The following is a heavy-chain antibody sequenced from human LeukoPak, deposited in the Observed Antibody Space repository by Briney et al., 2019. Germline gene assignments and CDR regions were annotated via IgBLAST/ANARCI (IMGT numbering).Heavy chain of an antibody. Sequence: GGSLRLSCAASGFSFSDYYMSWIRQAPGKGLEWVSYISSSGSSTIYYADSVKGRFTISRDNAKNSLYLQMNSLRAGDTAVYYCAREGSSGGFDYWGQGTLVTVSS. D-gene: IGHD3-10*01. J-gene: IGHJ4*02. CDR3: AREGSSGGFDY. V-gene: IGHV3-11*01. CDR2: ISSSGSSTI. CDR1: GFSFSDYY.